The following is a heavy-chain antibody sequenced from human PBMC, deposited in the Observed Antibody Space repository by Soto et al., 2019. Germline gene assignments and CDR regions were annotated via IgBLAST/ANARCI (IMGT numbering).Heavy chain of an antibody. D-gene: IGHD1-26*01. CDR1: GFTFSSYG. V-gene: IGHV3-30*03. J-gene: IGHJ6*02. Sequence: GGSLRLSCAASGFTFSSYGMHWVRQAPGKGLEWVAVISYDGSNKYYADSVKGRFTISRDNSKNTLYLQMNSLRAEDTAVYYCAGWAYYYYGMDVWGQGTTVTVSS. CDR3: AGWAYYYYGMDV. CDR2: ISYDGSNK.